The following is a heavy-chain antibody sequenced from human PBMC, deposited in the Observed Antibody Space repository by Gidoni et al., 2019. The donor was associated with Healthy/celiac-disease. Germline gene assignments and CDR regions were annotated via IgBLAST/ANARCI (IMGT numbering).Heavy chain of an antibody. D-gene: IGHD6-19*01. V-gene: IGHV3-33*01. Sequence: QVQLVESGRGVVQPGRSRRLACAAPGFPFRSYGMHWVRQAPGKGLGWVAVIWYDGSNKYYADSVEGRFTISRDNSKNTLYLQMNSLRAEDTAVYYCARDFSGRLFGAFDIWGQGTMVTVSS. J-gene: IGHJ3*02. CDR3: ARDFSGRLFGAFDI. CDR1: GFPFRSYG. CDR2: IWYDGSNK.